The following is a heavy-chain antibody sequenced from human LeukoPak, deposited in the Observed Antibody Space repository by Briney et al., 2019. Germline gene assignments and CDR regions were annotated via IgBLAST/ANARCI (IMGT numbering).Heavy chain of an antibody. CDR3: AREGLGYCSSTSCYADVIDY. Sequence: PGGSLRLSCAASGFTFSSYSMNWVLQAPGKGLEWVSSISSSSSYIYYADSVKGRFTISRDNAKNSLYLQMNSLRAEDTAVYYCAREGLGYCSSTSCYADVIDYWGQGTLVTVSS. CDR1: GFTFSSYS. CDR2: ISSSSSYI. V-gene: IGHV3-21*01. J-gene: IGHJ4*02. D-gene: IGHD2-2*01.